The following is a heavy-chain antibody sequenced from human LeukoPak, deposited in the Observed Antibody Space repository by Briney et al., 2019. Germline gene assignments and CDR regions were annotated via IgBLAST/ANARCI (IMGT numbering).Heavy chain of an antibody. CDR3: ARVQAAEDY. CDR2: IKQDGSEK. J-gene: IGHJ4*02. D-gene: IGHD6-13*01. V-gene: IGHV3-7*01. Sequence: PGGSLRLSCAASRFTFSSYWMSWVRQAPGKGLEWVANIKQDGSEKYYVDSVKGRFTISRDKAKNSLYLQMNSLRAEDTAVYYCARVQAAEDYWGQGTLVTVSS. CDR1: RFTFSSYW.